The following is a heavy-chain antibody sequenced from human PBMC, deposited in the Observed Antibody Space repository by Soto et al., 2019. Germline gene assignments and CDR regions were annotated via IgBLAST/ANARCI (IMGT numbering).Heavy chain of an antibody. CDR2: INPSGGST. CDR3: ALLGYCSSTSCPLGMDV. CDR1: GYTFTSYY. J-gene: IGHJ6*02. Sequence: ASVKVSCKASGYTFTSYYMHWVLQAPGEGLEWMGIINPSGGSTSYAQKFQGRVTMTRDTSTSTVYMELSSLRSEDTAVYYCALLGYCSSTSCPLGMDVWGQGTTVTVSS. D-gene: IGHD2-2*01. V-gene: IGHV1-46*01.